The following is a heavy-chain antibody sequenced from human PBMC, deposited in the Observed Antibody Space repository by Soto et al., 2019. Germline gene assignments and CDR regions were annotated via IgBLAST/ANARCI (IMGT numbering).Heavy chain of an antibody. Sequence: QLQLQESGPGLVKPSETLSLTCTVSGGSISSSSYYWGWIRQPPGKGLEWIGSIYYSGSTYYNPSLKSRVTISVDTSKNQFSLKLSSVTAADTAVYYCARRPLYDSSGYYYGEAFDIWGQGTMVTVSS. CDR3: ARRPLYDSSGYYYGEAFDI. CDR2: IYYSGST. J-gene: IGHJ3*02. D-gene: IGHD3-22*01. CDR1: GGSISSSSYY. V-gene: IGHV4-39*01.